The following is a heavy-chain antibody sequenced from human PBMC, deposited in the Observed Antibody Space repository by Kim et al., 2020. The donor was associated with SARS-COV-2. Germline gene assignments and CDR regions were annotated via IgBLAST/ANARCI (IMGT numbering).Heavy chain of an antibody. V-gene: IGHV3-64D*09. Sequence: TYYAESVKGRFTISRDNSKITLYLQMSSLRAEDTAVYYCVKDLTAYYFDYWGQGTLVTVSS. J-gene: IGHJ4*02. CDR2: T. CDR3: VKDLTAYYFDY.